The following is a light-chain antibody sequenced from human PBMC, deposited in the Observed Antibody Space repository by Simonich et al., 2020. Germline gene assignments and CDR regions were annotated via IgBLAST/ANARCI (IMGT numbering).Light chain of an antibody. CDR3: QQYYSTPSWT. V-gene: IGKV4-1*01. CDR2: LAS. Sequence: DIVMTQSPDSLAVSLGERATINCKSSQSVLYSSNNKNYLAWYQQKPGQPPKLLIYLASTRESGVPDPFSGSGSGTDFTLTISSLQAEDVAVYYCQQYYSTPSWTFGQGTKVEIK. CDR1: QSVLYSSNNKNY. J-gene: IGKJ1*01.